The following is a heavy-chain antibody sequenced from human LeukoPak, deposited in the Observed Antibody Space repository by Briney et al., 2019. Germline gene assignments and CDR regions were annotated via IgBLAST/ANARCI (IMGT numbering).Heavy chain of an antibody. CDR1: GYTFTGYY. CDR2: INPNSGGT. J-gene: IGHJ4*02. CDR3: ARGIIVGATEDFDY. D-gene: IGHD1-26*01. Sequence: GASVKVSCKASGYTFTGYYMHWVRQAPGQGLEWMGWINPNSGGTSYAQKFLGRVTMTRDTSISTAYMDLSRLRSDDTAVYYCARGIIVGATEDFDYWGQGTLVTVSS. V-gene: IGHV1-2*02.